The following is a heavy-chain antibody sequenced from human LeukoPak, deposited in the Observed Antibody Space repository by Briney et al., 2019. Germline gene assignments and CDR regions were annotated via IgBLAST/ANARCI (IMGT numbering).Heavy chain of an antibody. Sequence: GGSLRLSCAASGFIFRSYAMNWVRQAPGKGLEWVAGTSFDGGKSFYVDSVKGRFTISRDNSNNTVYLQMNSLRPEDTAVYYCARGLTMFRGVPNLDSWGQETLVTVSS. CDR1: GFIFRSYA. CDR3: ARGLTMFRGVPNLDS. D-gene: IGHD3-10*01. CDR2: TSFDGGKS. V-gene: IGHV3-30*04. J-gene: IGHJ4*02.